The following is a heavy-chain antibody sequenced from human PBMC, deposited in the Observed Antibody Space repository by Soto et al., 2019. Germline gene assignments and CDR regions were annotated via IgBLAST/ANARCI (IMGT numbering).Heavy chain of an antibody. CDR2: IYFRGNT. CDR1: GDSINSDKYY. Sequence: SETLSLTCSVSGDSINSDKYYWGWIRQPPGKGLEWIGSIYFRGNTYYNPSLQTRVTISLDKSKSQFSLKLISVTAADTAVYYCARDRYCSGGTCYSGRFDPWGQGALVTVSS. V-gene: IGHV4-39*07. J-gene: IGHJ5*02. D-gene: IGHD2-15*01. CDR3: ARDRYCSGGTCYSGRFDP.